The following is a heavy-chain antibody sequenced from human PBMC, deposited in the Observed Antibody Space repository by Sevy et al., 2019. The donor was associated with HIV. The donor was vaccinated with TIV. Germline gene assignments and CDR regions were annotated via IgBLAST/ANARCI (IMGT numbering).Heavy chain of an antibody. CDR3: ARGVTMIRGGGCYFDY. V-gene: IGHV1-69*13. CDR2: IIPIFGTT. Sequence: ASVKVSCKASGGTFSSYAIHWVRQAPGQGLEWMGGIIPIFGTTNYAQKFQGRVTITADESTSTSNMELSSLRSEDTAVYYCARGVTMIRGGGCYFDYWGQGTLVTVSS. J-gene: IGHJ4*02. D-gene: IGHD3-22*01. CDR1: GGTFSSYA.